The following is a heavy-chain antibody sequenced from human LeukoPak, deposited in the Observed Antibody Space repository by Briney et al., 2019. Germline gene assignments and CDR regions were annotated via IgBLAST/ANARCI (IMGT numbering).Heavy chain of an antibody. CDR2: ISGSGGST. CDR3: AKGSTYYYGMDV. V-gene: IGHV3-23*01. J-gene: IGHJ6*02. D-gene: IGHD2/OR15-2a*01. CDR1: GFTFSSYA. Sequence: GGSLRLSCAASGFTFSSYAMSWVRQVPGKGLEWVSAISGSGGSTYYADSVKGRFTISRDNSKNTLYLQMNSLRAEDTAVYYCAKGSTYYYGMDVWGQGTTVTVSS.